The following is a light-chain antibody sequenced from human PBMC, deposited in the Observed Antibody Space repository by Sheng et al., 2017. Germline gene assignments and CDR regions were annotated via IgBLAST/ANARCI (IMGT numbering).Light chain of an antibody. Sequence: EILMTQSPATLSVSPGERATLSCRASQSPAETWPGSQAPHLWCIHRATGVPARFSGSGSGTDFSLSISRLEPEDLAVYYCQQYDSSAPWTFGQGTKVEIK. V-gene: IGKV3-15*01. CDR1: QS. CDR2: CI. J-gene: IGKJ1*01. CDR3: QQYDSSAPWT.